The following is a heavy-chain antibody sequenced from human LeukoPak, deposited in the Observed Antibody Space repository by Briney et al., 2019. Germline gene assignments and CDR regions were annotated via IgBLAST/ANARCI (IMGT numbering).Heavy chain of an antibody. J-gene: IGHJ5*02. V-gene: IGHV1-46*01. Sequence: GASVKVSCKAFGYTFTSNHMHWVRQAPGQGPEWIGVISPSGGSTTLAHKFQGRVTLTRDMSTSTDYLELSNLKSEDTPQYYRARDNSVRDEAWWFDPWGQGTLVTVSS. D-gene: IGHD5-24*01. CDR1: GYTFTSNH. CDR2: ISPSGGST. CDR3: ARDNSVRDEAWWFDP.